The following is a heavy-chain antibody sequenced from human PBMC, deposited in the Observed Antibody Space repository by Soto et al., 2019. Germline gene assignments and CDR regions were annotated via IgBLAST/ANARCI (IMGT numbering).Heavy chain of an antibody. CDR1: AYTFTTYG. J-gene: IGHJ4*02. CDR2: ISAYNGNS. V-gene: IGHV1-18*01. CDR3: ARTDPGYNSGWYFY. Sequence: ASVKVSCKASAYTFTTYGITWVRQAPGQGLEWMGWISAYNGNSDSAQDLRDRVTMTTDTSTSTAYMELRSLTSDDTAVYYCARTDPGYNSGWYFYWGQGTLVTVSS. D-gene: IGHD6-19*01.